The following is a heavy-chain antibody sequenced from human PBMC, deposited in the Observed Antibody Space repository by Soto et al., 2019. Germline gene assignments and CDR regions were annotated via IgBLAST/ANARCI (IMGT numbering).Heavy chain of an antibody. Sequence: PGGSLRLSCAASGFTFSSYAMSRVLQAPGKGLEWVLAISGSGGSTYYADSVKGRFTISRDNPKNTLYLQMNSLRAEDTAVYYCAKRAYEILTTSPMYYFDYWGQGTLVTVSS. CDR3: AKRAYEILTTSPMYYFDY. D-gene: IGHD3-9*01. CDR1: GFTFSSYA. V-gene: IGHV3-23*01. CDR2: ISGSGGST. J-gene: IGHJ4*02.